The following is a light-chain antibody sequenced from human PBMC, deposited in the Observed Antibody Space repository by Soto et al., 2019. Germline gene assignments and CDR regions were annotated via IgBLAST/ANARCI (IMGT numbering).Light chain of an antibody. CDR2: EAS. J-gene: IGKJ1*01. V-gene: IGKV1-5*03. Sequence: DIQMTQSPSTLSASVGDRVTITCRASQSTSTWLAWYQQRPGKTPKLLISEASKLESGVPSRFSGSGYGTEFTLTISSLQPDDFATYYCQQYITSPYAFGQGTKVEIK. CDR1: QSTSTW. CDR3: QQYITSPYA.